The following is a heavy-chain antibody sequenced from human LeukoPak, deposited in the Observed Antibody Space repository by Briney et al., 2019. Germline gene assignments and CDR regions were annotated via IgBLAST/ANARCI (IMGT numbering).Heavy chain of an antibody. J-gene: IGHJ4*02. CDR1: GYTLTELS. D-gene: IGHD4-17*01. CDR2: FDPKDGDT. CDR3: ARDAPGGVWSTVSYYFDY. V-gene: IGHV1-24*01. Sequence: ASVKVSCKVSGYTLTELSVHWVRQAPGKGLEWMGNFDPKDGDTIYAQRFQGRVTMTEDTSTHTAYMEPSSLRSDDTAVYFCARDAPGGVWSTVSYYFDYWGQGTLVTVSS.